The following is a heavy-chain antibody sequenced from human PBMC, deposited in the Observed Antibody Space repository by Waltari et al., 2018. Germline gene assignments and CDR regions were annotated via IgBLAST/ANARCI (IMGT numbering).Heavy chain of an antibody. CDR3: ARHVVVPAAIRSGAFDI. CDR2: IYYSGST. CDR1: GGPISSYY. D-gene: IGHD2-2*02. V-gene: IGHV4-59*08. Sequence: QVQLQESGPGLVKPSETLSLTCTVSGGPISSYYWSWIRQPPGKGLEWIGYIYYSGSTNYNPSLKSRVTISVDTSKNQFSLKLSSVTAADTAVYYCARHVVVPAAIRSGAFDIWGQGTMVTVSS. J-gene: IGHJ3*02.